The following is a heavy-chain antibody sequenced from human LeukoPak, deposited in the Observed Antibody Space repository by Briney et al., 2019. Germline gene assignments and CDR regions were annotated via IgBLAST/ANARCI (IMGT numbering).Heavy chain of an antibody. CDR2: ISGSGGST. Sequence: GGSLRLSYAASGFTFSSYAMSWVRQAPGKGLEWVSAISGSGGSTYYADSVKGRFTISRDNSKNTLYLQMNSLRAEDTAVYYCAKGGYYYDSSLSLWGQGTLVTVSS. J-gene: IGHJ4*02. V-gene: IGHV3-23*01. D-gene: IGHD3-22*01. CDR1: GFTFSSYA. CDR3: AKGGYYYDSSLSL.